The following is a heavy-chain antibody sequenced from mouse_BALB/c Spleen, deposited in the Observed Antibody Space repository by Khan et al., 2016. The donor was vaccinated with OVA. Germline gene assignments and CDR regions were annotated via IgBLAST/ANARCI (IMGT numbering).Heavy chain of an antibody. CDR3: ATLYGNPFAY. Sequence: EVQLQESGAELVKPGASIKLSCTASGFNIKDTYMHWVKQRPEQGPEWIGRIDPTNDNIKYDPKFQDKATITADTSSNTAYLQLSSLTSEDTAVYYRATLYGNPFAYWGQGTLVSVSA. J-gene: IGHJ3*01. CDR1: GFNIKDTY. V-gene: IGHV14-3*02. CDR2: IDPTNDNI. D-gene: IGHD2-1*01.